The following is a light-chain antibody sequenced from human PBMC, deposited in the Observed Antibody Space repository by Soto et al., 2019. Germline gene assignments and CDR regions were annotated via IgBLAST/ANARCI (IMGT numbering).Light chain of an antibody. Sequence: EIVLTQSPATLSLSPGERATLSCRASQSVSSYLAWYQHQPGQAPRLLIYDASNRATGIPARFSGSGSGTDFTLTISSLEPEDFAVYYCQQYGSSGTFGQGTKVDIK. J-gene: IGKJ1*01. CDR1: QSVSSY. CDR2: DAS. CDR3: QQYGSSGT. V-gene: IGKV3-11*01.